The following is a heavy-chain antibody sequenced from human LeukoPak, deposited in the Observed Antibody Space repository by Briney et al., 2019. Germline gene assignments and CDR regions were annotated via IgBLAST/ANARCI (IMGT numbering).Heavy chain of an antibody. D-gene: IGHD3-22*01. Sequence: SETLSLTCTVSGGSISSYYWSWIRQPPGKGLEWIGYIYYSGGTNYNPSLKSRVTISVDTSKNQFSLKLSSVTAADTAVYYCARHPGAVVVVFDYWGQGTLVTVSS. V-gene: IGHV4-59*08. J-gene: IGHJ4*02. CDR3: ARHPGAVVVVFDY. CDR2: IYYSGGT. CDR1: GGSISSYY.